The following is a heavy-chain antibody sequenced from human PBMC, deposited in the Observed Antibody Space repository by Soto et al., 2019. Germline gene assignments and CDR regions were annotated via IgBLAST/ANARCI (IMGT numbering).Heavy chain of an antibody. CDR1: GFTFSSYE. D-gene: IGHD3-10*01. J-gene: IGHJ6*02. CDR3: ARSAPLLCPRGMDV. Sequence: PGGSLRLSCAASGFTFSSYEMNWVRQAAGKGLEWVSYISSSGSTIYYADSVKGRFTISRDNAKNSLYLQMNSLRAEDTAVYYCARSAPLLCPRGMDVWGQGTTVTVSS. V-gene: IGHV3-48*03. CDR2: ISSSGSTI.